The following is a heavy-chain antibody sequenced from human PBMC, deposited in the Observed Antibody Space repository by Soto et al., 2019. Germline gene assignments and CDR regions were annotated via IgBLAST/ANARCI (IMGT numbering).Heavy chain of an antibody. CDR1: GYKFTGDH. CDR2: INPNSGST. J-gene: IGHJ4*02. D-gene: IGHD6-19*01. V-gene: IGHV1-46*03. Sequence: QVQLVQSGAEVRKPGASVKVPCKASGYKFTGDHLHWVRQTPGLGLEWMGRINPNSGSTNYAQKFQGRVTLTRDTSTTTAYMELTILRSDDTAVYYCARGEVHSSGWNFDFWGEGTLVTVSS. CDR3: ARGEVHSSGWNFDF.